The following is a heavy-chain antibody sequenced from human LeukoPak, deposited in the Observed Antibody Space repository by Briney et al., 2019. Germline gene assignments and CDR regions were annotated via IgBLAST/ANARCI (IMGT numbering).Heavy chain of an antibody. CDR2: IYTMGST. CDR3: AREGYCSGGSCLYYYYYYMDV. J-gene: IGHJ6*03. D-gene: IGHD2-15*01. CDR1: GGSISSGSYY. V-gene: IGHV4-61*02. Sequence: SQTLSLTCTVPGGSISSGSYYWSWIRQPAGKGLEWIGRIYTMGSTYDNPSLKSRVTISVDTSKNQFSLKLSSVTASDTAVYYCAREGYCSGGSCLYYYYYYMDVWGKGTTVTVSS.